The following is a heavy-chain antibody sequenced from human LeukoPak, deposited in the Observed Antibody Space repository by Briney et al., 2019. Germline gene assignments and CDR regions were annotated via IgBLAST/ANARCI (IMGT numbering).Heavy chain of an antibody. CDR1: GVSISTYY. CDR3: ARPSRGYSYGPFDY. Sequence: SETLSLTCTVSGVSISTYYWSWIRQPPGKGLEWIGYIYYSGSTNYNPSLKSRVTMSVDTSKNQFSLKLSSVTAADTAVYYCARPSRGYSYGPFDYWGQGTLVTVSS. D-gene: IGHD5-18*01. J-gene: IGHJ4*02. CDR2: IYYSGST. V-gene: IGHV4-59*08.